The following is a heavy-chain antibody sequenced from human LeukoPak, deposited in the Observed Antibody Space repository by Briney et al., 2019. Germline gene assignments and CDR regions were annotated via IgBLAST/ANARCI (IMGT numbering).Heavy chain of an antibody. CDR1: RGSISSGGYH. CDR2: IYHRGST. V-gene: IGHV4-30-4*08. CDR3: AIVDTAIRD. D-gene: IGHD5-18*01. J-gene: IGHJ4*02. Sequence: SQTLSLTCTVSRGSISSGGYHWSWIRQHPGKGLEWIGYIYHRGSTYYNPSLKSRVTISVDTSKNQFSLKLSSVTAADTAVYYCAIVDTAIRDWGQGTLVTVSS.